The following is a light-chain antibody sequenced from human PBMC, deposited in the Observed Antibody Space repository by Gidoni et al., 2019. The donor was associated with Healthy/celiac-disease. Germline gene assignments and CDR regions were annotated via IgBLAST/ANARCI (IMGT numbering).Light chain of an antibody. CDR2: GAS. J-gene: IGKJ1*01. CDR3: QQFGT. Sequence: EIVLTQSPGTLFLSPGERATLSCRASQSGSSSYLAWYQQKPGQAPRLLLYGASSRATGIPDRFSGSGSGTDFTLTISRLEPEDFAVYYCQQFGTFXXXTKVEIK. V-gene: IGKV3-20*01. CDR1: QSGSSSY.